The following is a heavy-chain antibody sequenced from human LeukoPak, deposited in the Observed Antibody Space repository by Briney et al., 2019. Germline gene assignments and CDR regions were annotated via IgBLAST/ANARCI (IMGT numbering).Heavy chain of an antibody. CDR2: IYYSGST. J-gene: IGHJ6*02. CDR1: GGSISSYY. D-gene: IGHD6-13*01. V-gene: IGHV4-59*01. CDR3: ARGSFAYSSSWYRYYYYGMDV. Sequence: SETLSLTCTVSGGSISSYYWSWIRQPPGKGLEWIGYIYYSGSTNYNPSLKSRVTISVDTSKNQFSLKLSSVTAADTAVYYCARGSFAYSSSWYRYYYYGMDVWGQGTTVTVSS.